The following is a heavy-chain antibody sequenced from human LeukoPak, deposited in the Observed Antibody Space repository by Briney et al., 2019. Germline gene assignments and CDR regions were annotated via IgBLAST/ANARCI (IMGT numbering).Heavy chain of an antibody. D-gene: IGHD2-2*01. CDR1: GGSISSYY. J-gene: IGHJ6*02. V-gene: IGHV4-4*07. Sequence: PSETLSLTCTVSGGSISSYYWSWIRQPAGKGLEWIGRIYTSGSTNYNPSLKRRVTMSVDTSKNQFSLKLSSVTAADTAVYYCARVREYCSSTSCYGGYYYYWGMDVWGQGTTVTVSS. CDR2: IYTSGST. CDR3: ARVREYCSSTSCYGGYYYYWGMDV.